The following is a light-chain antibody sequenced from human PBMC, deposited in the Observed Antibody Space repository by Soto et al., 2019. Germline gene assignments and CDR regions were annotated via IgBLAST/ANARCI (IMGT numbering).Light chain of an antibody. CDR3: QQYGSSGT. CDR1: QSVSNNY. V-gene: IGKV3-20*01. Sequence: EIVLTQSPGTLSLSPGEIATLSCRASQSVSNNYLAWYQQKPGQAPMLLIYGASNRATGIPDRFSGSGSGTDFTLTISRLEPKDFAVYYCQQYGSSGTFGQGTKVEIK. J-gene: IGKJ1*01. CDR2: GAS.